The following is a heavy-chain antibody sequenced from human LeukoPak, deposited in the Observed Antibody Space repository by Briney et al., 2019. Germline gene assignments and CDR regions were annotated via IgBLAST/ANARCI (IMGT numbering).Heavy chain of an antibody. V-gene: IGHV3-49*04. CDR3: FKYSSSSVDY. CDR2: IRGRVYGGTT. CDR1: GFTVGEYA. D-gene: IGHD6-13*01. J-gene: IGHJ4*02. Sequence: GGSLRLSCTASGFTVGEYAMGWVRQAPGKGLEWVSFIRGRVYGGTTEYAASVKGRFTISRDDSKSIAYLQMNSLKIEDTAVYYCFKYSSSSVDYWGQGTLVTVSS.